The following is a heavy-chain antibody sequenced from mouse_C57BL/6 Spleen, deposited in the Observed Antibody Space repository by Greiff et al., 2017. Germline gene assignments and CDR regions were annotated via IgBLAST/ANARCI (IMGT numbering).Heavy chain of an antibody. Sequence: VKLMESGAELAKPGASVKLSCKASGYTFTSYWMHWVKQRPGQGLEWIGYINPSSGYTKYNQKFKDKATLTADKSSSTADMQLSSLTYEDSAVYYFARSPLLRFWYFDVWGTGTTVTVSS. V-gene: IGHV1-7*01. D-gene: IGHD2-2*01. CDR2: INPSSGYT. CDR3: ARSPLLRFWYFDV. CDR1: GYTFTSYW. J-gene: IGHJ1*03.